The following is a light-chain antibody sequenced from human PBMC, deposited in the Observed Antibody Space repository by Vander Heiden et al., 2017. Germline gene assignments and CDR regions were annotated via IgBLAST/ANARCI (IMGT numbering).Light chain of an antibody. CDR1: QGLLYSHNNKNY. J-gene: IGKJ4*01. CDR3: QQYYSSPLT. CDR2: WAS. V-gene: IGKV4-1*01. Sequence: DIVMTQSPDSLAGFLGERATINCMASQGLLYSHNNKNYLAWYQQKPGQPPKLLIYWASTRESGVPARFSGSGSGTDFTLAISSLQAEDVAVYYCQQYYSSPLTFGGGTKVAIK.